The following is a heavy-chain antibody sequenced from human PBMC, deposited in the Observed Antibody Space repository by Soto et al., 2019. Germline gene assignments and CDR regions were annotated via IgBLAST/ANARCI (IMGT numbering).Heavy chain of an antibody. J-gene: IGHJ6*02. CDR3: ARDRIGFLGGFDYYYGMDV. Sequence: QLMQSGAEVRKPGSSVRVSCKASGGTFSSYAIGWVRQAPGQGLEWMGGSMPIMGTTNYAQKFQGRVTITADESANTVYLEVSSLRSADTAVYYCARDRIGFLGGFDYYYGMDVGGQGSTITVSS. CDR1: GGTFSSYA. CDR2: SMPIMGTT. D-gene: IGHD3-3*01. V-gene: IGHV1-69*12.